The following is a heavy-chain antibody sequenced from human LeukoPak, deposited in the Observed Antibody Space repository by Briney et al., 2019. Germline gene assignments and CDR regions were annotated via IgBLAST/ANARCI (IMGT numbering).Heavy chain of an antibody. CDR3: ARGQNAWFDP. V-gene: IGHV4-59*01. CDR2: IFYSGST. CDR1: GASISSYY. Sequence: PSETLSLTCTVSGASISSYYWVWIRQPPGKGRKCIGCIFYSGSTNYNPSLKSRVTISIDTSKNQFSLKLTSVTAADTAVYYCARGQNAWFDPWGQGTLVTVSS. J-gene: IGHJ5*02.